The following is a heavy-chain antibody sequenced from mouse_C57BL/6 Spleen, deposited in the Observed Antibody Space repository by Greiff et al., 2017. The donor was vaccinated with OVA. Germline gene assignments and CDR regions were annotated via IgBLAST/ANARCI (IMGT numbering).Heavy chain of an antibody. V-gene: IGHV3-6*01. CDR2: ISYDGSN. Sequence: ESGPGLVKPSQSLSLTCSVTGYSITSGYYWNWIRQFPGNKLEWMGYISYDGSNNYNPSLKNRISITRDTSKNQFFLKLNSVTTEDTATYYCARDRGYSNYGFAYWGQGTLVTVSA. CDR3: ARDRGYSNYGFAY. CDR1: GYSITSGYY. D-gene: IGHD2-5*01. J-gene: IGHJ3*01.